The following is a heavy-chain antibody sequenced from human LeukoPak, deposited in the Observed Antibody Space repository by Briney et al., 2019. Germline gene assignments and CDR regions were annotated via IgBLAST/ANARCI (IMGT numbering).Heavy chain of an antibody. Sequence: GGSLRLSCAASGFTFSSYGMHWVRQAPGKGLEWVAVISYDGSNKYYADSVKGRFTISRDNSKNTLYLQMNSLRAEDTAVYYCARDWGSSPLNWFDPWGQGTLVTVSS. CDR3: ARDWGSSPLNWFDP. CDR2: ISYDGSNK. V-gene: IGHV3-30*19. J-gene: IGHJ5*02. D-gene: IGHD6-13*01. CDR1: GFTFSSYG.